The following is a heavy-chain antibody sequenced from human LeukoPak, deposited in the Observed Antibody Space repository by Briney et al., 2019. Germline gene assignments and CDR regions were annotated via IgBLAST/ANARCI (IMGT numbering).Heavy chain of an antibody. CDR3: ARDRCSGTSCPYYFDY. Sequence: PGGSLRLSCAASGFTFSSYSMNWVRQAPGKGLKWVSSISSSSSYIYYADSVKGRFTISRDNAKNSLYLQMNSLRAEDTAVYYCARDRCSGTSCPYYFDYWGQGTLVTVSS. J-gene: IGHJ4*02. D-gene: IGHD2-2*01. CDR2: ISSSSSYI. V-gene: IGHV3-21*01. CDR1: GFTFSSYS.